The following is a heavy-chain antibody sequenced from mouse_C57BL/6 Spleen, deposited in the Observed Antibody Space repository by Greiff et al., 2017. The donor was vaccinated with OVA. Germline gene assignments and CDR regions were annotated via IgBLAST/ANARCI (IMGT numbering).Heavy chain of an antibody. CDR2: IDPSDSYT. CDR1: GYTFTSYW. J-gene: IGHJ2*01. Sequence: QVQLQQSGAELVKPGASVKLSCKASGYTFTSYWMQWVKQRPGQGLEWIGEIDPSDSYTNYNQKFKGKATLTVDTSSSTAYMQLSSLTSEDSAVYYCASLSYPYFDYWGQGTTLTVSS. D-gene: IGHD6-5*01. V-gene: IGHV1-50*01. CDR3: ASLSYPYFDY.